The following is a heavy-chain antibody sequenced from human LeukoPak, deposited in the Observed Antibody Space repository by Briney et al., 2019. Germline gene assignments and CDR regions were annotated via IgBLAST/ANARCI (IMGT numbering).Heavy chain of an antibody. V-gene: IGHV1-58*02. Sequence: TSVKVSCKASGFTFTSSAMQWVRQARGQRLEWIGWIVVGSGNTNYAQKFQERVTITRDMSTSTAYMELSSLRSEDTAVYYCAAAESCSSTSCYSEGPARYYYYMDVWVKGTTVTVSS. D-gene: IGHD2-2*02. CDR2: IVVGSGNT. CDR3: AAAESCSSTSCYSEGPARYYYYMDV. CDR1: GFTFTSSA. J-gene: IGHJ6*03.